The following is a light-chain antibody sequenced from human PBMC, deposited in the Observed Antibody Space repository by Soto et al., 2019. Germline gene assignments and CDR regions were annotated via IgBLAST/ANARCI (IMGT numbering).Light chain of an antibody. V-gene: IGLV1-40*01. CDR2: GNT. Sequence: QSVLTQPPSVSAAPGQKVTVSCSGSSSNIGNNYVSWYQKLPGTAPKLLIYGNTNRPSGVPDRFSGSKSGTSASLAITGLRAEDEADYYCQTYDSSLSGVFGGGTKLTVL. J-gene: IGLJ3*02. CDR1: SSNIGNNY. CDR3: QTYDSSLSGV.